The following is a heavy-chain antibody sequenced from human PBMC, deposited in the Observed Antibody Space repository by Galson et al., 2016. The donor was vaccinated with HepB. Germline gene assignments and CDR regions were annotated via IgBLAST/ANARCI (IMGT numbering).Heavy chain of an antibody. CDR2: IYRGENT. CDR1: GFSVSRNY. J-gene: IGHJ4*02. CDR3: AKDLRDGTYYLDY. Sequence: LRLSCAASGFSVSRNYMSWVRQAPGKGLEWVSVIYRGENTHYADYVKGRFSISRDNSKNTIYFQMNSLRGEDTAVYYCAKDLRDGTYYLDYWGQGTLVTVTA. D-gene: IGHD5-24*01. V-gene: IGHV3-53*01.